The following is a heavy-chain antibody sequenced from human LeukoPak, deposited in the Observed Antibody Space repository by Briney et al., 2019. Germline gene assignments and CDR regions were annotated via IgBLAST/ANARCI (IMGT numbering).Heavy chain of an antibody. D-gene: IGHD3-10*01. J-gene: IGHJ4*02. CDR1: GFTFTDYA. V-gene: IGHV3-23*01. CDR3: AKRPYGSGGGHFDH. Sequence: GGSLRLSCVASGFTFTDYAMTWVRQPPGRRLEWVSTITTTVGDTHYADSVKGRFTVSRDDSKGTLFQQMNSLRAEDTGVYYCAKRPYGSGGGHFDHWGQGTLAIVSS. CDR2: ITTTVGDT.